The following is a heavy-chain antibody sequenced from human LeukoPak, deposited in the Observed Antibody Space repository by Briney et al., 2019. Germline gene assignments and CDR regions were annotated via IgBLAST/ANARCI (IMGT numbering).Heavy chain of an antibody. J-gene: IGHJ1*01. CDR2: IKQDGSEK. CDR3: ARAKHRSYFQH. CDR1: GFTFSSYW. V-gene: IGHV3-7*01. Sequence: GGSLRLSCAASGFTFSSYWMSWVRPAPGKGLEWVANIKQDGSEKYYVDSVKGRFTISRDNAKNSLYLQMNSLRAEDTAVYYCARAKHRSYFQHWGQGTLVTVSS.